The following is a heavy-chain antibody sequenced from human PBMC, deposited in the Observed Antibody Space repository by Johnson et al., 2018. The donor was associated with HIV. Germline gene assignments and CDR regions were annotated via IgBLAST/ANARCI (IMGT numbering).Heavy chain of an antibody. Sequence: QVQLVESGGGVVQPGRSLRLSCAASGFTFSSYGMHWVRQAPGKGLEWVAVISYDGSNKYYAESVRGRFTISRDNSKNTLYLQMKRRRAEDTVVYYCARVRDYNFWSGQQSRHAFDIWGQGTMVTVSS. J-gene: IGHJ3*02. D-gene: IGHD3-3*01. CDR2: ISYDGSNK. CDR1: GFTFSSYG. CDR3: ARVRDYNFWSGQQSRHAFDI. V-gene: IGHV3-30*03.